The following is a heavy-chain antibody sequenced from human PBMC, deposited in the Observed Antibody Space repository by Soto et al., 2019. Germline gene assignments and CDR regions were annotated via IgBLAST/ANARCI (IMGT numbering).Heavy chain of an antibody. V-gene: IGHV4-31*03. D-gene: IGHD5-12*01. CDR1: GGSISSGGYY. J-gene: IGHJ4*02. CDR3: AGSPWSGYDSAPFDY. Sequence: SDTLSLTCTVSGGSISSGGYYWSWIRQHPGKGLEWIGYIYYSGSTYYNPSLKSRVTISVDTSKNQFSLKLSSVTAADTAVYYCAGSPWSGYDSAPFDYWGQGTLVTVSS. CDR2: IYYSGST.